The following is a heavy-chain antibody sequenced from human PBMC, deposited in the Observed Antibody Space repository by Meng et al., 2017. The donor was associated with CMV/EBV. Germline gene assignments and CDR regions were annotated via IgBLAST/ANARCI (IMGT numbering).Heavy chain of an antibody. Sequence: ISGDSVSGTSAIWHWIRQSPSRGLEWLGRTYYRSRWYNDYAVSVKSRIIITPDTSKNHFSLQLNSVTPEDTAIYYCTRSDGRNHFDYWGLGSLVTVSS. D-gene: IGHD1-26*01. J-gene: IGHJ4*02. CDR2: TYYRSRWYN. CDR1: GDSVSGTSAI. V-gene: IGHV6-1*01. CDR3: TRSDGRNHFDY.